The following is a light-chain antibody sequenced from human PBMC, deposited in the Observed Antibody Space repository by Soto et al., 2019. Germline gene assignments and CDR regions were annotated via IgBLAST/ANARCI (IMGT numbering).Light chain of an antibody. CDR1: SSDVGGYNY. V-gene: IGLV2-8*01. CDR2: DVS. J-gene: IGLJ1*01. CDR3: SSYAGTHIV. Sequence: QSALTQPPSASGSPGQSVAISCTGTSSDVGGYNYVSWYQQHPGKAPKLMIYDVSKRPSGVPDRFSGSKSGNTASLTVSGLQAEGEADYYRSSYAGTHIVFGTGTKVTVL.